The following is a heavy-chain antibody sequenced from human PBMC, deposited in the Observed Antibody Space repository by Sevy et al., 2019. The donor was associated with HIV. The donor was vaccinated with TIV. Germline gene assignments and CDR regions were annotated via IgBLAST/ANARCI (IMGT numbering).Heavy chain of an antibody. D-gene: IGHD4-17*01. CDR1: EFTFSSYE. J-gene: IGHJ4*02. Sequence: GGSLRLSCAASEFTFSSYETNWVRQAPGKGLEWVSYISNSGTTISYSDSVRGRFSISRDNARNSLYLQMNSLRAEDTAVYYCARDLPPSATTVAHFDYWGQGTLVTVSS. CDR2: ISNSGTTI. V-gene: IGHV3-48*03. CDR3: ARDLPPSATTVAHFDY.